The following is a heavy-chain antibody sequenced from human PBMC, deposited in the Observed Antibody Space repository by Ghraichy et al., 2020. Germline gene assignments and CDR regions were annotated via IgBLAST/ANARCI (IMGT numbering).Heavy chain of an antibody. Sequence: LSLTCAPSGFSFSGYWMSWVRQAPGKGLEWVANIKHDGSVEYYVDSVKGRFTISRDNAKNSLYLQMNSLRAEDTAVYYCATKGTALDIWGQGTMVTVSS. CDR1: GFSFSGYW. CDR3: ATKGTALDI. CDR2: IKHDGSVE. J-gene: IGHJ3*02. V-gene: IGHV3-7*01.